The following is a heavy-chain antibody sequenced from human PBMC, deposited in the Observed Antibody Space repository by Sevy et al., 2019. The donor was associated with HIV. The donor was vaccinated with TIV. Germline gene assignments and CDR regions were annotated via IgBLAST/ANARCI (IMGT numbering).Heavy chain of an antibody. V-gene: IGHV3-33*01. CDR2: IWFDGSEK. D-gene: IGHD1-26*01. J-gene: IGHJ6*02. CDR3: ARGQGDDYNYGLDV. CDR1: EFAFSTYG. Sequence: GGSLRLSCAASEFAFSTYGLYWVRQAPGKGLEWVAVIWFDGSEKYYADSVKGRFTISRDNSKNTLYLQMNSLTAADTAVYYCARGQGDDYNYGLDVWGQGTTVTVSS.